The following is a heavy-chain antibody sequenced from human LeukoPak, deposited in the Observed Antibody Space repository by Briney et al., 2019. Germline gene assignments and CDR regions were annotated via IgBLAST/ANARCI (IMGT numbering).Heavy chain of an antibody. D-gene: IGHD4-17*01. J-gene: IGHJ3*02. V-gene: IGHV4-39*02. CDR3: ARDPQKDFGDYVGAFDI. CDR2: IYYSGST. CDR1: GGSISSSDYS. Sequence: PSETLSLTCTVSGGSISSSDYSWGWIRQPPGKGLEWIGNIYYSGSTYYSPSLKSRVTISVDTSKNQFSLKLSSVTAADTAVYYCARDPQKDFGDYVGAFDIWGQGTMVAVSS.